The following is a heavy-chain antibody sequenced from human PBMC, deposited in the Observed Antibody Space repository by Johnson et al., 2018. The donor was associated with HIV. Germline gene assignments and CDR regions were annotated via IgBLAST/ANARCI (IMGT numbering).Heavy chain of an antibody. CDR3: ATGDMPAFDI. J-gene: IGHJ3*02. Sequence: VKLVESGGGLVKPGGSLRLSCAASGSTFRNAWMSWVRRAPGKGLEWVGRIKSKTDGGTTDYSVPVKGIFTISRDDSKNTLYLQMNSLKSEDTALYYCATGDMPAFDIWGQGTMVTVSS. D-gene: IGHD3-16*01. CDR2: IKSKTDGGTT. V-gene: IGHV3-15*01. CDR1: GSTFRNAW.